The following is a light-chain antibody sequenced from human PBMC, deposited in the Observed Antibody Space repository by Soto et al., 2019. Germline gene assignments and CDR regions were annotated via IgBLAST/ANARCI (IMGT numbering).Light chain of an antibody. Sequence: QSALTQPASVSGSPGQSITISCTGTSSDVGGYNYVSWYQQHPGKAPKLMIYDVSNRPSGVSNRFSGSKSGNTASLTISGLQAEDEADYYCSSSTSSSTFGVFGGGTKLTVL. J-gene: IGLJ2*01. V-gene: IGLV2-14*01. CDR3: SSSTSSSTFGV. CDR2: DVS. CDR1: SSDVGGYNY.